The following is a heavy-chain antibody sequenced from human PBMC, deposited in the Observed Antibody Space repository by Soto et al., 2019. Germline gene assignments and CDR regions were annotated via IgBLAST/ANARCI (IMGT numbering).Heavy chain of an antibody. J-gene: IGHJ5*01. CDR3: AKLGGYFSRGRCYSDS. CDR1: GFTFSTYA. CDR2: IHSGGGSA. V-gene: IGHV3-23*01. Sequence: EVQLLESGGGLVQPGGSLRLSCAASGFTFSTYAMSWVRQAPGKGLEWVSVIHSGGGSAYYADSVKGRFTVSRDNSKNTLYLQMNSLRAEDTALYYCAKLGGYFSRGRCYSDSWGHGTLVTVSS. D-gene: IGHD2-15*01.